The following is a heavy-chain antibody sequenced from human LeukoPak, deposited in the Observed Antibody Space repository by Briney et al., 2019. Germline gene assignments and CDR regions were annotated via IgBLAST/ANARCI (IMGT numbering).Heavy chain of an antibody. CDR3: ARGGSLKDWFDP. V-gene: IGHV3-30-3*01. CDR2: ISYDESNK. J-gene: IGHJ5*02. CDR1: GFTFSSYA. Sequence: GRSLRLSCAASGFTFSSYAMHWVRQAPGKGLEWVAVISYDESNKSYADSVKGRFTISRDNSKNTLYLQMNSLRAEDTAVYYCARGGSLKDWFDPWGQGTLVTVSS. D-gene: IGHD3-16*02.